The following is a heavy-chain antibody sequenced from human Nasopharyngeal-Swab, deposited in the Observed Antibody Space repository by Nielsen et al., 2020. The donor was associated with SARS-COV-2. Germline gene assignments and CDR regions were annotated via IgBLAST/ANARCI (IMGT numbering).Heavy chain of an antibody. V-gene: IGHV3-7*01. J-gene: IGHJ4*02. CDR2: IKQDGGEK. D-gene: IGHD5/OR15-5a*01. CDR1: GFTFSSYW. CDR3: AKLGLFAGYDYSVAY. Sequence: GGSLRLSCAASGFTFSSYWMSWVRQAPGKGLEGVANIKQDGGEKNYVDSVKGRFTISRDNAKNSLYLQMNTLRAEDTAVYYCAKLGLFAGYDYSVAYWGQGTLVTVSS.